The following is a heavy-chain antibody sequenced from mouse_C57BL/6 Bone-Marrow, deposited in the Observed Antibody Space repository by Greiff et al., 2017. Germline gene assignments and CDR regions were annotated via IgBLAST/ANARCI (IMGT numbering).Heavy chain of an antibody. J-gene: IGHJ2*01. D-gene: IGHD2-13*01. CDR2: ISNGGGST. CDR3: ARRGDPYYFDY. Sequence: EVKLVESGGGLVQPGGSLKLSCAASGFTFSDYYMYWVRQTPEKRLEWVAYISNGGGSTYYPDTVKGRFTISRDNAKKTLYLQMSRLKAEDTAMYYCARRGDPYYFDYWGQGTTLTVSS. V-gene: IGHV5-12*01. CDR1: GFTFSDYY.